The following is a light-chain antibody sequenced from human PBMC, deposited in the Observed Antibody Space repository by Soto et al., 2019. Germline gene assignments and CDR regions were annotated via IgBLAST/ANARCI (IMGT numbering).Light chain of an antibody. CDR3: QQYGSSPLT. Sequence: EIVLTQSPGTLSFSPVERSTLAFSASQSVYSSYLAWYQQKSGQAPRLLIYGASSRATGIPDRFSGSGSGTDFTLTISRLEPEDFAVYYCQQYGSSPLTFGGGTKVDI. CDR2: GAS. J-gene: IGKJ4*01. V-gene: IGKV3-20*01. CDR1: QSVYSSY.